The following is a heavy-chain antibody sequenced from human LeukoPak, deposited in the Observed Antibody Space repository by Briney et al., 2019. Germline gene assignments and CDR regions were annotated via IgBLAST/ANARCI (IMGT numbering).Heavy chain of an antibody. J-gene: IGHJ4*02. V-gene: IGHV3-7*01. CDR3: ARGPYYAFWSGFDY. CDR2: IKQNGSNK. Sequence: GGSLRLSCAASGFTFSSYWMTWVRQAPGKGLEWVAYIKQNGSNKYYADSVKGRFTISRDNAKNSLYLQMNSLRAEHTAVYYCARGPYYAFWSGFDYWGQGTLVTVSS. CDR1: GFTFSSYW. D-gene: IGHD3-3*01.